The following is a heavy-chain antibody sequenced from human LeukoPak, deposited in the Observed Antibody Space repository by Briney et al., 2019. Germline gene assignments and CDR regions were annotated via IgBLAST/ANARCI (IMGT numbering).Heavy chain of an antibody. Sequence: PSETLSLTCTVSGGSISSYYWSWIRQPPGKGLEWIGYIYYSGSTNYNPSLKSRVTISVDTSKIQFSLKLSSVTAADTAVYYCARVGWELLRDAFDIWGQGTMVTVSS. D-gene: IGHD1-26*01. CDR1: GGSISSYY. CDR2: IYYSGST. V-gene: IGHV4-59*01. CDR3: ARVGWELLRDAFDI. J-gene: IGHJ3*02.